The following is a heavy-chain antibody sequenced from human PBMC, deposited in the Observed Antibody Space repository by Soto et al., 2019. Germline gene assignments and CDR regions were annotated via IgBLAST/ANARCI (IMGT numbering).Heavy chain of an antibody. J-gene: IGHJ4*02. CDR1: GFTFNNYG. D-gene: IGHD6-19*01. V-gene: IGHV3-23*01. Sequence: GGSLRLSCAASGFTFNNYGMSWVRQAPGKGLEWVSAMSGSGGNTFYADSVKGRFTISRDNSRTTLYLQMNSLRAEDTAIYYCAKLPLAGIHYFDYWGQGTQVTVS. CDR2: MSGSGGNT. CDR3: AKLPLAGIHYFDY.